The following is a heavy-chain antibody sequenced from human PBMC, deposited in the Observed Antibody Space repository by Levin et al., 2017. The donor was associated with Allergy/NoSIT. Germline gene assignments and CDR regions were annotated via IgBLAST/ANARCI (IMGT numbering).Heavy chain of an antibody. V-gene: IGHV3-7*01. CDR2: IKQDGTEK. CDR1: GFTFSSYW. D-gene: IGHD6-13*01. CDR3: ARSWRSAFDI. J-gene: IGHJ3*02. Sequence: GGSLRLSCAASGFTFSSYWMSWVRQAPGKGLEWVANIKQDGTEKFYVDSVKGRFTTSKDNAKNSVDLYMTSLRVEDSAVYYCARSWRSAFDIWGQGTMVTVSS.